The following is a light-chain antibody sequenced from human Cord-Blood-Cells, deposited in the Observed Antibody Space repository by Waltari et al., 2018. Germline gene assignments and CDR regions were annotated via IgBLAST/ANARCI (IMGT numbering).Light chain of an antibody. CDR1: QSVLYSSNNKNY. CDR3: QQYYSTPFT. CDR2: WAT. V-gene: IGKV4-1*01. J-gene: IGKJ3*01. Sequence: DIVMTQSPDSLAVSLGERATINCKSSQSVLYSSNNKNYLAWYQQKPGQPPKLPIYWATTRESGVPDRFSGSGSGTYFTLPISSLQAEDVAVYYCQQYYSTPFTFGPGTKVDIK.